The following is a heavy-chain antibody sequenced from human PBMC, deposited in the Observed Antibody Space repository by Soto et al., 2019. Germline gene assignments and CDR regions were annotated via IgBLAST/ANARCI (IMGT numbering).Heavy chain of an antibody. V-gene: IGHV4-30-2*01. CDR1: GGSISSGGYS. J-gene: IGHJ6*02. D-gene: IGHD2-15*01. Sequence: PSETLSLTCAVSGGSISSGGYSWSWLRQPPGKGLEWIGYIYHSGSTYYNPSLKSRVTISIDRSKNQLSLKLSSVTAADTAVYYCARDNNTPLLFHDESNYYYVKAVCGQGTTVTGSS. CDR3: ARDNNTPLLFHDESNYYYVKAV. CDR2: IYHSGST.